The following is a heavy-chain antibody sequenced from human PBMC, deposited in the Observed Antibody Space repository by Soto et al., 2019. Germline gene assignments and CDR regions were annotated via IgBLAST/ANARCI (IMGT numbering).Heavy chain of an antibody. J-gene: IGHJ4*02. D-gene: IGHD5-18*01. V-gene: IGHV4-34*01. CDR3: ARGTSFKIKLWLRPFDY. Sequence: SETLSLTCAVYGGSFSGYYWSWIRQPPGKGLEWIGEINHSGSTNYNPSLKSRVTISVDTSKNQFSLKLSSVTAADTAVYYCARGTSFKIKLWLRPFDYWGQGTLVTVSS. CDR2: INHSGST. CDR1: GGSFSGYY.